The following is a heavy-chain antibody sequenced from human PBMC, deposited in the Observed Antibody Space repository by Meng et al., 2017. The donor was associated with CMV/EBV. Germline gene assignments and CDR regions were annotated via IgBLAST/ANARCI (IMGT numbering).Heavy chain of an antibody. CDR3: TTIYGIPRRGYSGYGAADAFDI. J-gene: IGHJ3*02. V-gene: IGHV3-15*01. CDR1: GFTFSNAW. Sequence: GESLKISCAASGFTFSNAWMSWVRQAPGKGLEWVGRIKGKTDGGTTDYAAPVKGRFTISRDDSKNTLYLQMNSLKTEDTAVYYCTTIYGIPRRGYSGYGAADAFDIWGQGTMVTVS. D-gene: IGHD5-12*01. CDR2: IKGKTDGGTT.